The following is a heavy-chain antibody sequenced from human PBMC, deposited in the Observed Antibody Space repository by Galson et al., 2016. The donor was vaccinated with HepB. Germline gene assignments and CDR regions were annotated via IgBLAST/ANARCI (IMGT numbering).Heavy chain of an antibody. CDR3: ARGYYYDSSGSYSYYYYMNV. CDR1: GGSFSGYY. Sequence: ETLSLTCAVYGGSFSGYYWSWIRQPPGKGLEWIGEINHSGSTNYNPSLKSRVTMSVDTSKNHFSLKLSSVTAADTAVYYCARGYYYDSSGSYSYYYYMNVWGKGTTVAVSS. CDR2: INHSGST. J-gene: IGHJ6*03. V-gene: IGHV4-34*01. D-gene: IGHD3-22*01.